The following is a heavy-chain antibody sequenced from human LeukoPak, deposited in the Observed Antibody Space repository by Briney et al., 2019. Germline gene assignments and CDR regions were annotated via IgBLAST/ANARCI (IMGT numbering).Heavy chain of an antibody. CDR1: GFTFSSYA. CDR3: AKGYDSSGPFDY. D-gene: IGHD3-22*01. Sequence: GGSLRLSCAAAGFTFSSYAMSWVRQAPGKGLEWVSAISGSGGSTYYADSVKGWFTISRDNSKNTLYLQMNSLRAEDTAVYYCAKGYDSSGPFDYWGQGTLVTVSS. J-gene: IGHJ4*02. CDR2: ISGSGGST. V-gene: IGHV3-23*01.